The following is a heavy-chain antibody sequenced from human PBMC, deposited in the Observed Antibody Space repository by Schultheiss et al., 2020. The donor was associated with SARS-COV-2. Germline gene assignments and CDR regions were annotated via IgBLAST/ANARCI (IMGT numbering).Heavy chain of an antibody. CDR1: GFTFSSYG. Sequence: GESLKISCAASGFTFSSYGMHWVRQAPGKGLEWVSYISSSGSTIYYADSVKGRFTISRDNAKNSLYLQMNSLRAEDTAVYYCAKEGEQQLVLAFDIWGQGTMVTVSS. V-gene: IGHV3-48*04. CDR2: ISSSGSTI. D-gene: IGHD6-13*01. CDR3: AKEGEQQLVLAFDI. J-gene: IGHJ3*02.